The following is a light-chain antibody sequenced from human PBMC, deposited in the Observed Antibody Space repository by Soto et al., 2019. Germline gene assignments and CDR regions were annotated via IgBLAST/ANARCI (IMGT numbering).Light chain of an antibody. J-gene: IGKJ1*01. Sequence: DIQMTQSPSSLSASVGDRVTIICRASQSVSTRLAWYQQKPGKAPKVLIYDASSWAGGVPSRFTGSGSGTEFTLTITSLQPDDFATYYCQHSNSYSEAFGQGTKVDLK. CDR3: QHSNSYSEA. CDR2: DAS. V-gene: IGKV1-5*02. CDR1: QSVSTR.